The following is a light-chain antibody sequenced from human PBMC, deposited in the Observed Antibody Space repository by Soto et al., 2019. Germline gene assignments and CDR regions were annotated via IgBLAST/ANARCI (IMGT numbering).Light chain of an antibody. CDR2: GAS. CDR3: QQCNNWPPWT. Sequence: EIVLTQSPGTLSLSPGERATLSCRASQGVSSSYLAWYQQKPGQAPRLLIYGASSRATGIPARFSGSGSGTAFTLNISSLQSEDFALYYCQQCNNWPPWTFGQGTKVDIK. CDR1: QGVSSSY. V-gene: IGKV3D-20*02. J-gene: IGKJ1*01.